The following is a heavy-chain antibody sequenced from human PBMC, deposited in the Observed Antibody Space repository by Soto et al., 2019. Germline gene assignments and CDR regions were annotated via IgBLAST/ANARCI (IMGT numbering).Heavy chain of an antibody. V-gene: IGHV1-18*01. D-gene: IGHD2-2*01. CDR3: ARVVPGAEAWFGP. Sequence: ASVKVSCKTSGYTLSNDGITWVRQAPGQPLEWLGWISLYSDGTNYAQKFQGRVPMTTDTSTTTAYMELRGLRSDDTAVYYCARVVPGAEAWFGPWGQGTLVTVSS. CDR1: GYTLSNDG. CDR2: ISLYSDGT. J-gene: IGHJ5*02.